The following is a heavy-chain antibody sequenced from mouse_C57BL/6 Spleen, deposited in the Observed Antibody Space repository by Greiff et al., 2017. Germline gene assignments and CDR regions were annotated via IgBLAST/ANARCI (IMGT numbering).Heavy chain of an antibody. CDR2: LDPSGSCT. D-gene: IGHD1-1*01. CDR3: ARAHYCGSSFYAMDY. Sequence: QVQLQQPGAELVMPGASVKLSCKASGYTFTSYWMHWVKQRPGQGLEWIGELDPSGSCTNYNQKFKGKSTLTVDKSSSTAYMHLSSLPSEDSAVYDCARAHYCGSSFYAMDYWGQGTSVTVSS. V-gene: IGHV1-69*01. CDR1: GYTFTSYW. J-gene: IGHJ4*01.